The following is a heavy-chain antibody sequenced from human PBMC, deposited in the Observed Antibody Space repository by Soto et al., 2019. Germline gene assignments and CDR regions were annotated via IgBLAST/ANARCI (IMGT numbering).Heavy chain of an antibody. CDR3: ARGGPNCSSTSCYLE. D-gene: IGHD2-2*01. J-gene: IGHJ4*02. V-gene: IGHV1-69*02. CDR2: IIPILGIA. CDR1: GGTISSYT. Sequence: QVQRVQSGAEVKKPGSSVKVSCKASGGTISSYTISWVRQAPGQGLEWMGRIIPILGIANNAQRFQARVTITEDKSTSTAYMELSSLRSEDTAVYYCARGGPNCSSTSCYLEWGQGTLVTVSS.